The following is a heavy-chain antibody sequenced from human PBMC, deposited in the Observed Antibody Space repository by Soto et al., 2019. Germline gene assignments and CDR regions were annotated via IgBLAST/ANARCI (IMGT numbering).Heavy chain of an antibody. J-gene: IGHJ3*02. V-gene: IGHV3-23*01. CDR1: GFMCSEDG. D-gene: IGHD2-8*01. CDR3: VKAVVSRNGAYHPFDI. Sequence: HPGGSLRRSCTASGFMCSEDGMTWVRQAPGKGLEWVSVIGGAGSNIHYADSVEGRFTVSRDDSKNTLYLRMDSLRVEDTAVYYCVKAVVSRNGAYHPFDIWAPGTTVTVSS. CDR2: IGGAGSNI.